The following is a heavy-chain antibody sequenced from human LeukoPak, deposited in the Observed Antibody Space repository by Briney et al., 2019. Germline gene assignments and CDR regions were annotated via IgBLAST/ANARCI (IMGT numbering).Heavy chain of an antibody. D-gene: IGHD1-26*01. CDR2: IYPSGST. CDR3: AIENSGSYREFDY. Sequence: SGTLSLTCTVSGGSISSYYWTWIRQPAGKGLEWIGRIYPSGSTNYNPSLKSRVTMSVDTSKNQFSLKLSSVTAADTAVYYCAIENSGSYREFDYWGQGTLVTVSS. J-gene: IGHJ4*02. V-gene: IGHV4-4*07. CDR1: GGSISSYY.